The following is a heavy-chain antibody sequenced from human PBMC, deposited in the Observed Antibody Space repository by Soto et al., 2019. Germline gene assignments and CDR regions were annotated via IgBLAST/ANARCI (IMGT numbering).Heavy chain of an antibody. CDR3: ARFYYYDSSGYYYKVSHKFDY. D-gene: IGHD3-22*01. Sequence: SGTLSLTCTVSGGSISSGGYYWSWIRQHPGKGLEWIGYIYYSGSTYYNPSLKSRVTISVDTSKNQFSLKLSSVTAADTAVYYCARFYYYDSSGYYYKVSHKFDYWGQGTLVTVSS. J-gene: IGHJ4*02. CDR1: GGSISSGGYY. V-gene: IGHV4-31*03. CDR2: IYYSGST.